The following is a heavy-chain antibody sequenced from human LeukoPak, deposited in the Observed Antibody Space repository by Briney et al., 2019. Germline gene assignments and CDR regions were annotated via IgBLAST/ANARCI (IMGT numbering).Heavy chain of an antibody. D-gene: IGHD6-13*01. V-gene: IGHV4-39*01. Sequence: SSETLSLTCTVSGGSISSSSYYWGWIRQPPGKGLEWIGSIYYSGSTYYNPSLKSRVTISVDTSKNQFSLKLSSVTAADTAVYYCARIAAADYYFDYWGQGTLVTVSS. CDR3: ARIAAADYYFDY. J-gene: IGHJ4*02. CDR1: GGSISSSSYY. CDR2: IYYSGST.